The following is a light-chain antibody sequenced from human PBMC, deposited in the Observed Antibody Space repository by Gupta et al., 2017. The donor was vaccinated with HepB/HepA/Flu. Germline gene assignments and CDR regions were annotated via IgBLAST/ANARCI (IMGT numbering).Light chain of an antibody. V-gene: IGLV1-51*01. CDR1: SSNIGSNS. CDR2: GND. CDR3: GTWDTSLSVVA. Sequence: QSVLTQPPSVSAAPGQKVTISCPGGSSNIGSNSVSWYQHLPGTAPKLLINGNDKRPSGIPERFSGSKYGTSAAIDITGLQTGDEADYYWGTWDTSLSVVAFGGGTKLTVL. J-gene: IGLJ2*01.